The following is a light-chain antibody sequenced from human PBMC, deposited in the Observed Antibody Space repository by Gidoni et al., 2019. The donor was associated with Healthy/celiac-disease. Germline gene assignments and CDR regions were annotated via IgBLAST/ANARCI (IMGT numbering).Light chain of an antibody. Sequence: EIVLTQSPGTLSLSPGERATLSCRASQSVSSSYLAWYQQKPGQAPRLLIYGASSRATGIPDRFSGSGSGTDFTLTISRLEPEDFAVYYCQQCSSPITFGQGTRLEIK. J-gene: IGKJ5*01. V-gene: IGKV3-20*01. CDR2: GAS. CDR3: QQCSSPIT. CDR1: QSVSSSY.